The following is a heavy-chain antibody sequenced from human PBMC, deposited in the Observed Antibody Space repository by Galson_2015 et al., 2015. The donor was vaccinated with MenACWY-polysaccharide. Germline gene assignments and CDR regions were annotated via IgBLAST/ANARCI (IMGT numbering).Heavy chain of an antibody. Sequence: SLRLSCAASGFTFDDYAMHWVRHAPGKGLEWVSLISGDGGSTYYADSVRGRFTISRDNSKNSLYLQMNSLRTEDTALYYCAKVPSPYCGGDCPFDYWGQGTLVTVSS. CDR3: AKVPSPYCGGDCPFDY. V-gene: IGHV3-43*02. D-gene: IGHD2-21*02. J-gene: IGHJ4*02. CDR2: ISGDGGST. CDR1: GFTFDDYA.